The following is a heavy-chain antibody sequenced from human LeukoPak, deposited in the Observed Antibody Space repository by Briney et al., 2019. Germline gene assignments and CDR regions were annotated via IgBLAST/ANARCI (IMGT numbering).Heavy chain of an antibody. Sequence: SETLSLTCTVSGGSISSYYWSWIRQPPGKGLEWIGYIYYSGSTNYNPSLKSRVTISVDTSKNQFFLKLSSVTAADTAVYYCAREIRYCSGGSCYRRFDIWGQGTMVTVSS. J-gene: IGHJ3*02. D-gene: IGHD2-15*01. V-gene: IGHV4-59*01. CDR1: GGSISSYY. CDR3: AREIRYCSGGSCYRRFDI. CDR2: IYYSGST.